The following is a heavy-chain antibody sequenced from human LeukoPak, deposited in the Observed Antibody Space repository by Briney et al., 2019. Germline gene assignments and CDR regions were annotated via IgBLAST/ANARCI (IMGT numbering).Heavy chain of an antibody. J-gene: IGHJ4*02. CDR2: ITSGTTYI. CDR1: GFTLSDYK. D-gene: IGHD6-6*01. Sequence: GGALRLPFSAPGFTLSDYKMNWVRPPPEKGVDGGSSITSGTTYIYYADSVRGRFTLSRDNAKNSLYLQMNSLRAEDTAVYYCARWPYSSSYYFDYWGQGTLVTVSS. CDR3: ARWPYSSSYYFDY. V-gene: IGHV3-21*01.